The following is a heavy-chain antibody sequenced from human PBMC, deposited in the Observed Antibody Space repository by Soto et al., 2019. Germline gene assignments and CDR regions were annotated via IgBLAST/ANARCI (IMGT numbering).Heavy chain of an antibody. J-gene: IGHJ3*02. V-gene: IGHV4-31*03. CDR3: GGYWFPYYYDSSGQVGAFDI. D-gene: IGHD3-22*01. CDR1: GGSISSGGYY. CDR2: IYYSGST. Sequence: SETLSLTCTVSGGSISSGGYYWSWIRQHPGKGLEWIGYIYYSGSTYYNPSLKSRVTISVDTSKNQFSLKLSSVTAADTAVSYCGGYWFPYYYDSSGQVGAFDIWGQGRMVTV.